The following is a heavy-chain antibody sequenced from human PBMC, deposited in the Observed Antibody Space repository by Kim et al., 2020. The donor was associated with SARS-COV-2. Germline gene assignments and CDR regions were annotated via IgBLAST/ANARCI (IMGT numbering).Heavy chain of an antibody. CDR3: ARRGPGQQLIYYYYGMGV. CDR2: IYYSGST. D-gene: IGHD6-13*01. CDR1: GGSISSSSYY. V-gene: IGHV4-39*01. J-gene: IGHJ6*02. Sequence: SETLSLTCTVSGGSISSSSYYWGWIRQPPGKGLEWIGSIYYSGSTYSNPSLQSRVTISVDTSKNQFSLKLSSVTAADTAVYYCARRGPGQQLIYYYYGMGVWGQGTPVTVSS.